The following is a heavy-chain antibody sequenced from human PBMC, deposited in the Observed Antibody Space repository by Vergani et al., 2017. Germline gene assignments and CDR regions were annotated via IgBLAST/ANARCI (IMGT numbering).Heavy chain of an antibody. CDR2: ISSSSSYI. J-gene: IGHJ6*02. D-gene: IGHD3-16*02. CDR1: GFTFSSYS. Sequence: EVQLVESGGGLVKPGGSLRLSCAAFGFTFSSYSMNWVRQAPGKGLEWVSSISSSSSYIYYADSVKGRFTISRDNAKNSLYLQMNSLRAEDTAVYYCARDRRYYDYVWGSYRPISGYGMDVWGQGTTVTVSS. CDR3: ARDRRYYDYVWGSYRPISGYGMDV. V-gene: IGHV3-21*01.